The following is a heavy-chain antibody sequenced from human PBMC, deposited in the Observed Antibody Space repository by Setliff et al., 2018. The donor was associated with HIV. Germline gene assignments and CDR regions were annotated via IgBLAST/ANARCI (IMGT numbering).Heavy chain of an antibody. CDR3: ARCASIDYADYKYPEDY. J-gene: IGHJ4*02. Sequence: SETLSLTCTVTGGSISSGGFYWTWIRQHPGKGLEWIGYIYNTGSTYHSPSLESRVTISIDTSKNQFSLKLSSVTAADTAVYYCARCASIDYADYKYPEDYWGQGTLVTVSS. D-gene: IGHD4-17*01. V-gene: IGHV4-31*03. CDR2: IYNTGST. CDR1: GGSISSGGFY.